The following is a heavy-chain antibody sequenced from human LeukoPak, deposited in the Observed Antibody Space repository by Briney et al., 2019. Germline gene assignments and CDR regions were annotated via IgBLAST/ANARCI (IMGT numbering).Heavy chain of an antibody. Sequence: ASVKVSCKASGYTFTSYGISWVRQAPRQGLEWMGWISAYNGNTNYAQKLQGRVTMTTDTSTSTAYMELRSLRSDDTAVYYCAKEIWRYYDSSGYSGDYWGQGTLVTVSS. CDR3: AKEIWRYYDSSGYSGDY. J-gene: IGHJ4*02. D-gene: IGHD3-22*01. CDR2: ISAYNGNT. V-gene: IGHV1-18*01. CDR1: GYTFTSYG.